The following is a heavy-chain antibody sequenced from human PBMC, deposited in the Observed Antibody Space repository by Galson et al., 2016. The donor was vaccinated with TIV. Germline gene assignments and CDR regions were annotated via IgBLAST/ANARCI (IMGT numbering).Heavy chain of an antibody. J-gene: IGHJ6*02. Sequence: QSGAEVKKPGESLKISCKGSGYSFTGSWIDWVRQVPGKGLEWMGVIYPGDSDTKYSPAFHGHVTISVDTSINTAFLEWSSLTASDPAIYYCARRGREETNEGGLDVWGQGTTVTVSS. CDR3: ARRGREETNEGGLDV. CDR1: GYSFTGSW. CDR2: IYPGDSDT. V-gene: IGHV5-51*01. D-gene: IGHD1-1*01.